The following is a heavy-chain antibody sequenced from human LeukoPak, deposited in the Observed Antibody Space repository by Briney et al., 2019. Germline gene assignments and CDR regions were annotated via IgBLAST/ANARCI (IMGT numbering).Heavy chain of an antibody. D-gene: IGHD3-22*01. Sequence: GGSLRLSCAASGFTFSGYAMSWVRQAPGKGLEWVSAISGSGGSTYYADSVKGRFTISRDNSKNTLYLQMNSLRAEDTAVYYCAKVDSITMIVVVPAPFDYWGQGTLVTVSS. CDR3: AKVDSITMIVVVPAPFDY. CDR1: GFTFSGYA. J-gene: IGHJ4*02. V-gene: IGHV3-23*01. CDR2: ISGSGGST.